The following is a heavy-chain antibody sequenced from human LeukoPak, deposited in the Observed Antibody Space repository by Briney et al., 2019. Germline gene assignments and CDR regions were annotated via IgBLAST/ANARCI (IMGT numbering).Heavy chain of an antibody. Sequence: GGSLRLSCAASGFTFSSYVMPWVRQAPGKGLEWVAVISYDGSNKYYADSVKGRFTISRDNSKNTLYLQMNSLRAEDTAVYYCAKDRGDGYNYYYFDYWGQGTLVTVSS. CDR1: GFTFSSYV. D-gene: IGHD5-12*01. CDR3: AKDRGDGYNYYYFDY. J-gene: IGHJ4*02. CDR2: ISYDGSNK. V-gene: IGHV3-30*18.